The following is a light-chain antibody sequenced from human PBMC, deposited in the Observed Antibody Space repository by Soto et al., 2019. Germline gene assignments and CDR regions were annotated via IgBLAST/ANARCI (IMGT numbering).Light chain of an antibody. Sequence: QSVLTQPPSTSGPPGQRVTISCSGSRSHIGSNTVTWYQQLPGTATKLLIYSNNQRPSGVPARFSGSKSGTSDALAISGLQSEDEADYYCAAWDDSLNGSYVFGNGTKVTVL. CDR1: RSHIGSNT. CDR2: SNN. J-gene: IGLJ1*01. CDR3: AAWDDSLNGSYV. V-gene: IGLV1-44*01.